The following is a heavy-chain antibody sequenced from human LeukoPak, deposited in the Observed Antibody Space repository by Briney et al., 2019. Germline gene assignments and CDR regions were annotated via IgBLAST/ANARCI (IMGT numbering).Heavy chain of an antibody. Sequence: GGSLRLSCAAPGFTVSSNYMSWVRQAPGKGLEWVSVIYSGGSTYYADSVKGRFTISRDNSKNTLYLQMNSLRAEDTAVYYCARGRPRWLLDYWGQGTLVTVSS. J-gene: IGHJ4*02. D-gene: IGHD5-24*01. CDR1: GFTVSSNY. V-gene: IGHV3-66*01. CDR2: IYSGGST. CDR3: ARGRPRWLLDY.